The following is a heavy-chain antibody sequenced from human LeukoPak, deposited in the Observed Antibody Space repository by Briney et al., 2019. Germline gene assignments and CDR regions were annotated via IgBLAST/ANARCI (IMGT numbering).Heavy chain of an antibody. CDR3: ARGGQPAYYFDY. J-gene: IGHJ4*02. CDR1: GFTFSSYS. V-gene: IGHV3-21*01. CDR2: ISSSSSYI. D-gene: IGHD2-2*01. Sequence: PGGSLRLSCAASGFTFSSYSMNWVRQAPGKGLEWVSSISSSSSYIYYADPVKGRFTISRDNAKNSLYLQMNSLRAEDTAVYYCARGGQPAYYFDYWGQGTLVTVSS.